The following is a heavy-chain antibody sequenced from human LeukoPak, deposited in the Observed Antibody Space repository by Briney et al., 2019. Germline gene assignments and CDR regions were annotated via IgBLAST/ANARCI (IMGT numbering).Heavy chain of an antibody. CDR1: GFTFSSYS. D-gene: IGHD4-17*01. CDR2: ISSSSSSI. Sequence: GGSLRLSCAASGFTFSSYSMNWVRQAPGKGLEWVSYISSSSSSIYYADSVKGRFTISRDNARNSLYLQMNSLRDEDMAVYYCAKDVRGGDHGDYTFQHWGQGTLVTVSS. CDR3: AKDVRGGDHGDYTFQH. V-gene: IGHV3-48*02. J-gene: IGHJ1*01.